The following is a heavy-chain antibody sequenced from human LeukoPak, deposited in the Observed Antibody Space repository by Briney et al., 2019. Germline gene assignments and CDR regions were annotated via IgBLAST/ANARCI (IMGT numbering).Heavy chain of an antibody. Sequence: GALRLSCAASGFTFSSYSMNWVRPAPGKGLEWVSSISTSSTYIYYADSVKGRFTISRDNAKNSLYLQMNSLRAEDTAVYYCARSGRDGYSKPDYWGQGTLVTVSS. D-gene: IGHD5-24*01. V-gene: IGHV3-21*01. J-gene: IGHJ4*02. CDR3: ARSGRDGYSKPDY. CDR2: ISTSSTYI. CDR1: GFTFSSYS.